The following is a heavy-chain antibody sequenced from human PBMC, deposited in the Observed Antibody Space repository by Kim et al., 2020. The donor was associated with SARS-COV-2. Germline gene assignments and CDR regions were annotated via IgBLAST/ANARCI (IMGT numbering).Heavy chain of an antibody. J-gene: IGHJ4*02. CDR1: GYSISSGYY. V-gene: IGHV4-38-2*02. CDR3: VRLRADRVHVDY. CDR2: VYHDETT. Sequence: SETLSLTCTVTGYSISSGYYWGWIRQPPEKGLEWIGTVYHDETTYYSPSLKSRVTVSVDTSENQFSLILSSVTAADTAVYYCVRLRADRVHVDYWGQGTLVTVSS.